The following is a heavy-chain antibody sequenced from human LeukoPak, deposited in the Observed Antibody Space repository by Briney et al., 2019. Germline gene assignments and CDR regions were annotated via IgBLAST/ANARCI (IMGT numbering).Heavy chain of an antibody. D-gene: IGHD6-13*01. J-gene: IGHJ6*02. CDR2: ISASGGST. CDR1: GFTFSSSA. CDR3: AKVGGSSWYHYYYGMDV. Sequence: GGSLRLSCAASGFTFSSSAMSWVRQVPGKGLEWVSGISASGGSTSYADSVRGRFTISRDNSKNTLYLQMNSLRAEDTAVYYCAKVGGSSWYHYYYGMDVWGQGTTVTVSS. V-gene: IGHV3-23*01.